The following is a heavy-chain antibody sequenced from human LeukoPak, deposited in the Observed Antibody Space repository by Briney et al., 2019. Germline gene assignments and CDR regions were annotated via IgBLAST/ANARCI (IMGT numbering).Heavy chain of an antibody. CDR2: ISYSGNT. V-gene: IGHV4-39*02. D-gene: IGHD3-22*01. CDR1: GGSISSSSYY. J-gene: IGHJ6*03. Sequence: SETLSLTRTVSGGSISSSSYYWGWIRQPPGQGLEWIGRISYSGNTYYSPSLKSRVTMSVDTSKNHFSLRLTSVTAADTAVYYCARLTHSYYSDTSGYYPYYYMDVWGKGTTVTVTS. CDR3: ARLTHSYYSDTSGYYPYYYMDV.